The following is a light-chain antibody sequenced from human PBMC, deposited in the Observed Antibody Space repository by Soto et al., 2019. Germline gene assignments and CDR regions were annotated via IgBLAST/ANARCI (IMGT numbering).Light chain of an antibody. J-gene: IGKJ4*01. CDR3: QQHGTSPI. Sequence: EVVLTQSPGTLSLSPGERATLSCRASQAVSSILLAWYQQKPGQAPRLLIYGASSRATGILDRFSGSGSGTDFTLTVIRLEPEDFKVYSCQQHGTSPIFGGGTKVEIK. V-gene: IGKV3-20*01. CDR1: QAVSSIL. CDR2: GAS.